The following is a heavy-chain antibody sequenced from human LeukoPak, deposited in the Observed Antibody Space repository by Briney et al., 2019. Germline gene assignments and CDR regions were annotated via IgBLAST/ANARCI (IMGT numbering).Heavy chain of an antibody. J-gene: IGHJ4*02. CDR1: GFTFSSYA. CDR2: ISGSGGST. V-gene: IGHV3-23*01. D-gene: IGHD5-18*01. CDR3: AKEWVDTAMVTGTGNY. Sequence: GGSLRLSCATSGFTFSSYAMSWVRQAPGKGLEWVSAISGSGGSTYYADSVKGRFTISRDNSKNTLYLQMNSLRAEDTAVYYCAKEWVDTAMVTGTGNYWGQGTLVTVSS.